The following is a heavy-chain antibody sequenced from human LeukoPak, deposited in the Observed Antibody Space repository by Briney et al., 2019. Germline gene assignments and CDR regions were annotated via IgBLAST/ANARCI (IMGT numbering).Heavy chain of an antibody. CDR2: IYSGGST. D-gene: IGHD6-19*01. CDR3: ARGYSSGWYTFDY. CDR1: GFTFSSYA. Sequence: GGSLRLSCAASGFTFSSYAMSWVRQAPGKGLEWVSVIYSGGSTYYADSVKGRFTISRDNSKNTLYLQMNSLRAEDTAVYYCARGYSSGWYTFDYWGQGTLVTVSS. V-gene: IGHV3-53*01. J-gene: IGHJ4*02.